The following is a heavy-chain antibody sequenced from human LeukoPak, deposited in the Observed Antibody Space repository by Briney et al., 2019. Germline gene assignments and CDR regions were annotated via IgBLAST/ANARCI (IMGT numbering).Heavy chain of an antibody. V-gene: IGHV3-23*01. CDR2: ISGSGNKT. CDR3: AKLKRVGIAPFDD. D-gene: IGHD3-10*01. Sequence: GGSLRLSCAASGFTFSHFAMGWVRQAPGKGLHWVSTISGSGNKTYDADSVKGRFTISRDNSKNTLYLQMTGLRAEDTAVYYCAKLKRVGIAPFDDWGQGTLVTVSS. J-gene: IGHJ4*02. CDR1: GFTFSHFA.